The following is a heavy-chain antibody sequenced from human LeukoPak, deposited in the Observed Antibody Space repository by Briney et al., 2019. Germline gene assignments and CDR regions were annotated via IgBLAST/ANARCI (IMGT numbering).Heavy chain of an antibody. CDR3: AKGDYGDCY. CDR2: ITGSGGST. CDR1: GSTFSSYA. V-gene: IGHV3-23*01. Sequence: GGSLRLSCAASGSTFSSYAMAWVRQAPGKGLEWVSAITGSGGSTYYADSVKGRFTISRDNSKNTLYMQMSSLRAEDTAVYYCAKGDYGDCYWGQGTLVTVSS. J-gene: IGHJ4*02. D-gene: IGHD4-17*01.